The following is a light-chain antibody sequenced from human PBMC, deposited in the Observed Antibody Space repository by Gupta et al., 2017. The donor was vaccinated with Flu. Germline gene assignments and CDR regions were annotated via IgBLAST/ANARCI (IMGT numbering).Light chain of an antibody. J-gene: IGKJ1*01. V-gene: IGKV3-15*01. CDR2: GAS. Sequence: TVMTQSPDTLSLSPGQRVTLSCRASQSIGTNLPWLQQRPGSAPKPLIYGASNRTTGVPARCGGTGAGKKFTLTISSRQAEDFAVYYCQQYNDWPLWTFGQGTRVDI. CDR3: QQYNDWPLWT. CDR1: QSIGTN.